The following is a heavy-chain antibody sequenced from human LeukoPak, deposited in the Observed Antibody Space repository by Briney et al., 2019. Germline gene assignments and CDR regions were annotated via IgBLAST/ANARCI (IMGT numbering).Heavy chain of an antibody. D-gene: IGHD6-6*01. J-gene: IGHJ4*02. CDR2: ISGSGGST. CDR3: AKDRLPIAARPTNFDY. V-gene: IGHV3-23*01. Sequence: PGGSLRLSCAASGFTFSSYAMSWVRQAPGKGLEWVSAISGSGGSTYYADPVKGRFTISRDNSKNTLYLQMNSLRAEDTAVYYCAKDRLPIAARPTNFDYWGQGTLVTVSS. CDR1: GFTFSSYA.